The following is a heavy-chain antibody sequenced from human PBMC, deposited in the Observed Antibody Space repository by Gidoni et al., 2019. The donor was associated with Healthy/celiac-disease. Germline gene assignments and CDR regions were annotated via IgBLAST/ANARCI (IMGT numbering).Heavy chain of an antibody. CDR2: ISWNSGSI. CDR3: AKADYYDSSGYYYPFDY. V-gene: IGHV3-9*01. CDR1: GFTFAVYA. Sequence: EVQLLASGGVLVQPGSSLSLPCAASGFTFAVYAMRWVRQAPGKGLEWVSGISWNSGSIGYADSVKGRFTISRDNAKNSLYLQMNSLRAEDTALYYCAKADYYDSSGYYYPFDYWGQGTLVTVSS. J-gene: IGHJ4*02. D-gene: IGHD3-22*01.